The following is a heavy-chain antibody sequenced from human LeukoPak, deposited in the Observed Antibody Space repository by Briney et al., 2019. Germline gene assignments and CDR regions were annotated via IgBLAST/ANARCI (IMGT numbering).Heavy chain of an antibody. CDR2: ISSSSSYI. CDR1: GFTFSSYS. Sequence: GGSLRLSCAASGFTFSSYSMNWVRQAPGKGLEWVSSISSSSSYIYYADSVKGRFTISRDNAKNSLYLQTNSLRAEDTAVYYCARDQYYDILTGYSRLYYYYGMDVWGQGTTVTVSS. D-gene: IGHD3-9*01. V-gene: IGHV3-21*01. J-gene: IGHJ6*02. CDR3: ARDQYYDILTGYSRLYYYYGMDV.